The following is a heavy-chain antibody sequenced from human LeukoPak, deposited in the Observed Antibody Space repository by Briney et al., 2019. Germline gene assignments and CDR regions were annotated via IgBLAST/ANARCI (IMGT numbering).Heavy chain of an antibody. CDR3: ARSPGGDMAAASFDP. CDR2: ISSSSSYI. V-gene: IGHV3-21*01. CDR1: GFTFSSYS. D-gene: IGHD6-13*01. J-gene: IGHJ5*02. Sequence: RGGSLRLSCAASGFTFSSYSMNWVRQAPGKGLEWVSSISSSSSYIYYADSVKGRFTISRDNAKNSLYLQMNSLRAEDTAVYYCARSPGGDMAAASFDPWGQGTLVTVSS.